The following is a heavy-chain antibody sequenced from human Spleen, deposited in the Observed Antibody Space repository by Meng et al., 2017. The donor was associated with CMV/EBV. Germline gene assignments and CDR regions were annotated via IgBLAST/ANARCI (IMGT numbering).Heavy chain of an antibody. J-gene: IGHJ6*02. CDR2: INPNTGDA. D-gene: IGHD3-3*01. CDR3: ARLFHTILGTAYYYGMDV. V-gene: IGHV1-2*02. CDR1: GYTFTGYN. Sequence: ASVKVSCKASGYTFTGYNIHWVRQAPGAGLEWMGWINPNTGDARYAPNFQGRVTLTSDTSISTAYMQLSRLQSDDTAVYYCARLFHTILGTAYYYGMDVWGPGTMVPSP.